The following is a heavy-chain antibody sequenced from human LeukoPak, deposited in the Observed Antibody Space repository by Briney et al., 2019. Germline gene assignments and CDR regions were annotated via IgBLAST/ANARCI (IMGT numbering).Heavy chain of an antibody. CDR2: IHYSGST. CDR3: ARAFYCSGGSCFDY. Sequence: SETLSLTCTVSGGSISSYYWSWIRQPPGKGLEWIGYIHYSGSTNYNPSLKSRVTMSVDTSKNQFSLKLSSVTAADTAVYYCARAFYCSGGSCFDYWGQGTLVTVSS. J-gene: IGHJ4*02. D-gene: IGHD2-15*01. V-gene: IGHV4-59*12. CDR1: GGSISSYY.